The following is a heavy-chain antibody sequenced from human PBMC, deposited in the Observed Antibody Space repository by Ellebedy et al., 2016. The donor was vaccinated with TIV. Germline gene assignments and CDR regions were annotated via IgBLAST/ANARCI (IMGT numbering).Heavy chain of an antibody. J-gene: IGHJ4*02. CDR1: GFTFNSYA. Sequence: PGGSLRLSCIASGFTFNSYAMHWVRQAPGKGLEWVPSISDSGGSTYYADSVKGRFTISRDNFKNTLYLQMSSLRAEDTAVFYCAKAIGLWFGAFDSWGLGTLVTVSS. D-gene: IGHD3-10*01. CDR2: ISDSGGST. V-gene: IGHV3-23*01. CDR3: AKAIGLWFGAFDS.